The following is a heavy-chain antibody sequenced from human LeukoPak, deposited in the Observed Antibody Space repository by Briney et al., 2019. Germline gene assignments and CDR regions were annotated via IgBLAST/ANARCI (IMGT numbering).Heavy chain of an antibody. Sequence: GGSLRLSCAASGFTFTTYDMNWVRQAPGKGLEGVSVIYSGGSTYYADSVKGRFTISRDNSKNTLYLQMNSLRAEDTAVYYCARAGDSSSSGYYFDYWGQGTLVTVSS. V-gene: IGHV3-53*01. D-gene: IGHD6-6*01. CDR1: GFTFTTYD. CDR3: ARAGDSSSSGYYFDY. CDR2: IYSGGST. J-gene: IGHJ4*02.